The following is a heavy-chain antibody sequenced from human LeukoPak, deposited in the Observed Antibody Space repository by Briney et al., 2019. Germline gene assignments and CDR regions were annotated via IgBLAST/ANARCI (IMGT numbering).Heavy chain of an antibody. CDR1: GFTVSSNE. V-gene: IGHV3-38-3*01. CDR3: AKDPYSSSWYDAFDI. Sequence: PGGSLRLSCAASGFTVSSNEMSWVRQAPGKGLEWVSSISGGSTYYADSRKGRFTISRDNSKNTLHLQMNSLRAEDTAVYYCAKDPYSSSWYDAFDIWGQGTMVTVSS. D-gene: IGHD6-13*01. J-gene: IGHJ3*02. CDR2: ISGGST.